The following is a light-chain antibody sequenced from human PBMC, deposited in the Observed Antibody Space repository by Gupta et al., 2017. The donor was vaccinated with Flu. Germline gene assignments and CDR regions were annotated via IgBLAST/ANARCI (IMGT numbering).Light chain of an antibody. Sequence: TIPSTWSSTNIGEGYDVDWSQQQPRTAPKLLINEDKNRHPGGPDRVSGSKSGTSAALAITGLQPEDEEDYYCQSYDSNVRASGVFGGGTKLTVL. CDR2: EDK. CDR1: STNIGEGYD. J-gene: IGLJ3*02. V-gene: IGLV1-40*01. CDR3: QSYDSNVRASGV.